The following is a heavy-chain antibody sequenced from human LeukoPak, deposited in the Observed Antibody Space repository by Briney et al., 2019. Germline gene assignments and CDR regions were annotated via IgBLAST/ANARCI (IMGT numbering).Heavy chain of an antibody. V-gene: IGHV3-48*04. Sequence: GGSLRLSCAASGSTFSSYSMNWVRQAPGKGLEWISYISSNSLIYYGDSVKGRCTISRDNAKNSLYLQMNSLRAEDTAVYYCASTPLLGFYDGMDVWGQGTTVTVSS. CDR3: ASTPLLGFYDGMDV. CDR1: GSTFSSYS. D-gene: IGHD2-2*03. J-gene: IGHJ6*02. CDR2: ISSNSLI.